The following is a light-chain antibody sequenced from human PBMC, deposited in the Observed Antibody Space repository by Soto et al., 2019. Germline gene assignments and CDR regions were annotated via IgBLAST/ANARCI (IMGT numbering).Light chain of an antibody. CDR3: QQYDTLPPDT. CDR2: DAS. V-gene: IGKV1-33*01. CDR1: QDIRTY. J-gene: IGKJ2*01. Sequence: DIPMTQSPSSLSASVGDRVTITCQASQDIRTYLNWYQQKPGKAPKLLLYDASNLETGVTSRFSGSGSGTEFNFTISSLQPEDIATYYCQQYDTLPPDTFGQGTKLEIK.